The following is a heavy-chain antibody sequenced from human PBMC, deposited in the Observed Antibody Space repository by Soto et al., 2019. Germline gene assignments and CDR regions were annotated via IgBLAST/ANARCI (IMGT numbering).Heavy chain of an antibody. J-gene: IGHJ4*02. CDR3: AKDAPGSGWLSDY. CDR2: ISGNGGT. Sequence: GASLRLSCSASGFTFSIYAMSWVRQAPGKGLEWVSTISGNGGTSYADFVRGRFTISRDNSKNTLYLQMNSLRVEDTAVYYCAKDAPGSGWLSDYWGQGTRVTVSS. D-gene: IGHD3-22*01. CDR1: GFTFSIYA. V-gene: IGHV3-23*01.